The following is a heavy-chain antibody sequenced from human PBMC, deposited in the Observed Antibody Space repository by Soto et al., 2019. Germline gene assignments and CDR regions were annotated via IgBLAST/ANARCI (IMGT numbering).Heavy chain of an antibody. V-gene: IGHV3-33*01. J-gene: IGHJ5*01. CDR2: IWYDGSNK. CDR1: GFIFTNYG. D-gene: IGHD2-2*01. Sequence: QVQLVESGGGVVQPGRSLRLACAASGFIFTNYGMHWVRQTPGKGLEWVAVIWYDGSNKYYMESVKGRFTISRDNSKNTVYLLMNSLKAEDTAVYYCARDRGYCNSQRCYQMPGYFDSWGQGTLVTVSS. CDR3: ARDRGYCNSQRCYQMPGYFDS.